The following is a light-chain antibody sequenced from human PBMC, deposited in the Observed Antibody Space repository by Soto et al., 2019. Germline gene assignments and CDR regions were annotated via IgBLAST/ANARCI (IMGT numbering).Light chain of an antibody. CDR1: QSVSSN. CDR2: GAS. Sequence: ESVLTQSPGIRSLSPGERATHSCRASQSVSSNLAWYQQKPGQAPRLLIYGASTRATGIPARFSGSGSGTEFTLTINSLQSEDFAVYYCQQYKNWPHTLGQGTKVDIK. CDR3: QQYKNWPHT. V-gene: IGKV3-15*01. J-gene: IGKJ2*01.